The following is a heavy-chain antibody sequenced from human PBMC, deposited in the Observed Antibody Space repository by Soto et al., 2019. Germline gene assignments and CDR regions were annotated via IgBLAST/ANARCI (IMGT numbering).Heavy chain of an antibody. CDR3: ARGGHIAVVTASFDY. CDR1: GYTFNTYY. J-gene: IGHJ4*02. Sequence: QVQLVQSGAEVKKPGDSVTVSCTPSGYTFNTYYQHWVRQPPGQALEWMGVSHPSGGGTTYAEKFLGRATVTRDKSTSTVFMELSSLRSDDTAVYYCARGGHIAVVTASFDYWGQGTLVTVSS. V-gene: IGHV1-46*02. CDR2: SHPSGGGT. D-gene: IGHD2-21*02.